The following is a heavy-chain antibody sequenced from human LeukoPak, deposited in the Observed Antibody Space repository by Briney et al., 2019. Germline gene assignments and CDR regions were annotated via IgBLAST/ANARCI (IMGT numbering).Heavy chain of an antibody. CDR3: ARGRGYYDYVWGSYRYMDPLFGY. V-gene: IGHV4-34*01. D-gene: IGHD3-16*02. CDR2: ISHSGST. Sequence: SETLSLTCAVYGGSFSGYYWSWIRQPPGKGLEWIGEISHSGSTNYNPSLKSRVTISVDTSKNQFSLKLSSVTAADTAVYYCARGRGYYDYVWGSYRYMDPLFGYWGQGTLVTVSS. CDR1: GGSFSGYY. J-gene: IGHJ4*02.